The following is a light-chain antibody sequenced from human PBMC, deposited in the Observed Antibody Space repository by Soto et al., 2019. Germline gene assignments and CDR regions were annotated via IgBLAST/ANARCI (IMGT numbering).Light chain of an antibody. V-gene: IGLV2-23*02. CDR3: CPFAGSGTYV. CDR2: EVN. J-gene: IGLJ1*01. CDR1: SSDVGSHNL. Sequence: QSVLTQPASVSGSPGQSITISCTGTSSDVGSHNLVSWYQQHPGKAPKLIIYEVNKRPSGVSNRFSGSKSGNTASLTIFGLQTEDEADYYCCPFAGSGTYVFGTGTRSPS.